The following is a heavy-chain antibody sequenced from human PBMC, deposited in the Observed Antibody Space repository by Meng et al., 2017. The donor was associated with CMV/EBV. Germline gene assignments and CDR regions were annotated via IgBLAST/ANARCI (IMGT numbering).Heavy chain of an antibody. D-gene: IGHD4-11*01. CDR3: SKASMDYSNYAGYFDD. CDR1: GFTFSSSG. Sequence: SLMISCAASGFTFSSSGMYWVRQAPGKGLEWVAFIRYDGSNKYYADSVKGRFTISRDNSKKTLYLQMNRLRAEDTAVYYCSKASMDYSNYAGYFDDWGQGTLVTVSS. CDR2: IRYDGSNK. V-gene: IGHV3-30*02. J-gene: IGHJ4*02.